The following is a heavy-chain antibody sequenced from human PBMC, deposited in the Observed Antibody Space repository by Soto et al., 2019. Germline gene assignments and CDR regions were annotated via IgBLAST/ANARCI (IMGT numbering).Heavy chain of an antibody. CDR1: GFTFSSYA. J-gene: IGHJ4*02. Sequence: GGSLRLSCAASGFTFSSYAMHWVRQAPGKGLEWVAVISYDGSNKYYADSVKGRFTISRDNSKNTLYLQMNSLRAEDTAVYYCARDHQRGLLYYFDYWGQGTLVTVSS. CDR3: ARDHQRGLLYYFDY. V-gene: IGHV3-30-3*01. CDR2: ISYDGSNK. D-gene: IGHD3-3*01.